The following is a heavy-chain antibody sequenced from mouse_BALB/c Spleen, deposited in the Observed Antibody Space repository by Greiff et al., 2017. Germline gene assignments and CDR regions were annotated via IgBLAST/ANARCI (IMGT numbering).Heavy chain of an antibody. V-gene: IGHV1S135*01. D-gene: IGHD2-1*01. CDR2: IDPYNGGT. CDR3: ARSLYGNYGYWYFDV. J-gene: IGHJ1*01. CDR1: GYAFTSYN. Sequence: VQLKQSGPELVKPGASVKVSCKASGYAFTSYNMYWVKQSHGKSLEWIGYIDPYNGGTSYNQKFKGKATLTVDKSSSTAYMHLNSLTSEDSAVYYCARSLYGNYGYWYFDVWGAGTTVTVSS.